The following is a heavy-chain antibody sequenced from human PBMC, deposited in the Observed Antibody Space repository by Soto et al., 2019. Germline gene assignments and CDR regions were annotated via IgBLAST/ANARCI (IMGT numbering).Heavy chain of an antibody. CDR3: ARDVCSGGSCYGAPDY. CDR2: ISGSGGST. Sequence: GGSLRLSCAASGFTFSSYAMSWVRQAPGKGLGWVSAISGSGGSTYYADSVKGRFTISRDNAKNSLYLQMNSLRAEDTAVYYCARDVCSGGSCYGAPDYWGQGTLVTVSS. J-gene: IGHJ4*02. CDR1: GFTFSSYA. V-gene: IGHV3-23*01. D-gene: IGHD2-15*01.